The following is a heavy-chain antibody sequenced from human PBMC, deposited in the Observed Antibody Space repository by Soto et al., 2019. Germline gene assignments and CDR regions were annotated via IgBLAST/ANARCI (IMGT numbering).Heavy chain of an antibody. J-gene: IGHJ4*02. D-gene: IGHD4-17*01. Sequence: FWIHCVRKSPGKGLVWVDRLNSDGTYASSADSVKGRLTISRDNAKNTLYLQLNSLRAEDTAVYSSARGDAYGDYGSGFCGQGLLRTVSS. CDR1: FW. CDR2: LNSDGTYA. CDR3: ARGDAYGDYGSGF. V-gene: IGHV3-74*01.